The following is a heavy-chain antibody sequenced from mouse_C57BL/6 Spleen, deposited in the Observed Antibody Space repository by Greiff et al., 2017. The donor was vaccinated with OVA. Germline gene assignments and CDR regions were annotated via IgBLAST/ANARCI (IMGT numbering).Heavy chain of an antibody. D-gene: IGHD2-12*01. CDR1: GYTFTSYW. V-gene: IGHV1-55*01. CDR3: ASAYYSDAWVAY. Sequence: QVQLKQPGAELVKPGASVKMSCKASGYTFTSYWITWVKQRPGQGLEWIGDIYPGSGSTNYNEKFKSKATLTVDTSSSTAYMQLSSLTSEDSAVSFCASAYYSDAWVAYWGQGTQVTVSA. J-gene: IGHJ3*01. CDR2: IYPGSGST.